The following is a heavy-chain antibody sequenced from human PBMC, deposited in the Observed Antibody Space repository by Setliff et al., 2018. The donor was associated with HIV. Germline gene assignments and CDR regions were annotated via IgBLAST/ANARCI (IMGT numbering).Heavy chain of an antibody. J-gene: IGHJ6*02. CDR3: ARAVSSGWYEASYYYYYYGMDV. Sequence: GGSLRLSCAVSGLTFSNAYITWVRQAPGKGLEWVAVIRSKTYGGTTDFAAPVKGRFTISGDDSKNTLYLQMDSLKAEDTAVYYCARAVSSGWYEASYYYYYYGMDVWGQGTTVTVSS. CDR1: GLTFSNAY. D-gene: IGHD6-19*01. CDR2: IRSKTYGGTT. V-gene: IGHV3-15*01.